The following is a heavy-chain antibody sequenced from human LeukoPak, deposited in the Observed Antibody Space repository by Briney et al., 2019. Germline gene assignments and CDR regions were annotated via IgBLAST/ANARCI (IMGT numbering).Heavy chain of an antibody. CDR3: ASFDFSTVKRYDYFDP. Sequence: GGSLRLSCVVSGFTSSRYDFNWVRQSPGKGLEWVAVISYDGRNTFYADSVKGRFIISRDNSKNTLYLQMNRLRTEDTAVYFCASFDFSTVKRYDYFDPWGQGTLVAVS. J-gene: IGHJ5*02. CDR2: ISYDGRNT. V-gene: IGHV3-30*03. CDR1: GFTSSRYD. D-gene: IGHD3/OR15-3a*01.